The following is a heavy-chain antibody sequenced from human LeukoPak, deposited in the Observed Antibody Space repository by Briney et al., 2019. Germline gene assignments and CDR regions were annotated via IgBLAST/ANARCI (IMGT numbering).Heavy chain of an antibody. CDR3: ARGGYSFDY. D-gene: IGHD5-12*01. J-gene: IGHJ4*02. Sequence: GSLRLSCAASGFTLSGYWMSWVRQAPGKGLEWVARLHADGIERYYVDPVKGRFTISRDNAKNSLHLQMYSLRLDDTAVYYCARGGYSFDYLGQGTLVTVSS. CDR2: LHADGIER. CDR1: GFTLSGYW. V-gene: IGHV3-7*01.